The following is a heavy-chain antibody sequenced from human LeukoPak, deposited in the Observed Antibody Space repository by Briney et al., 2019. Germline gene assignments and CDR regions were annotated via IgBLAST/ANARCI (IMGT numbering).Heavy chain of an antibody. CDR2: IYYSGST. V-gene: IGHV4-39*01. CDR1: GGSISSSSYY. J-gene: IGHJ5*02. D-gene: IGHD1-26*01. CDR3: ARHGRGWFDP. Sequence: SETLSLTCTVPGGSISSSSYYWGWIRQPPGKGLEWIGSIYYSGSTYYNPSLKSRVTISVDTSKNQFSLKLSSVTAADTAVYYCARHGRGWFDPWGQGTLVTVSS.